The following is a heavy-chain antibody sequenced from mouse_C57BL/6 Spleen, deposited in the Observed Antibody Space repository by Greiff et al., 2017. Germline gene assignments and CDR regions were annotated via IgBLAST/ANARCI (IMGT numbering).Heavy chain of an antibody. D-gene: IGHD3-2*02. V-gene: IGHV1-50*01. J-gene: IGHJ4*01. CDR1: GYTFTSYW. CDR2: IDPSDSYT. Sequence: VQLQQPGAELVKPWASVKLSCTASGYTFTSYWMQWVKQRPGQGLEWIGEIDPSDSYTNYNQQFTGKATLTVDTSSSTAYMQLSSLTSEDSAVYYCARQLRLPYYAMDYWGQGTSVTVSS. CDR3: ARQLRLPYYAMDY.